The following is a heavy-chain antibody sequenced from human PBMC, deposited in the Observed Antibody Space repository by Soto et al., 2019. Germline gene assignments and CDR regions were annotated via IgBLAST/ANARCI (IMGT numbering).Heavy chain of an antibody. J-gene: IGHJ4*02. V-gene: IGHV4-30-4*01. CDR3: ARYCTNGVCYYALDY. D-gene: IGHD2-8*01. Sequence: SETLSLTCAVYGGSFSGYYWSWIRQPPGKGLEWIGYIYYSGSTYYNPSLKSRVTISVDTSKNQFSLKLSSVTAADTAVYYCARYCTNGVCYYALDYGGQGTLVNVSS. CDR2: IYYSGST. CDR1: GGSFSGYY.